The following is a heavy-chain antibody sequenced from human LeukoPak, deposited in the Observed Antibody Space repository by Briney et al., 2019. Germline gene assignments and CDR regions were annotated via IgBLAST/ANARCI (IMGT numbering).Heavy chain of an antibody. CDR1: GFTFSSYS. CDR2: ISSSSSTI. Sequence: PGGSLRLSCAASGFTFSSYSMNWVRQAPGKGLEWVSYISSSSSTIYYADSVKGRFTISRDNAKNSLYLQMNSLRAEDTAVYYCARGAAGIIDYWGQGTPVTVSS. D-gene: IGHD6-13*01. V-gene: IGHV3-48*01. J-gene: IGHJ4*02. CDR3: ARGAAGIIDY.